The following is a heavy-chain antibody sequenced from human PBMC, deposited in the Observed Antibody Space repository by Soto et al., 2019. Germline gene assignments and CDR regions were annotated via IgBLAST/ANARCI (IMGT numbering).Heavy chain of an antibody. Sequence: QAQLVQSGAEVKKPGASVRVSCRASGYTFSSYAISWVRQAPGQGLEWLGWISPYNDDTKYAQKLQGRVYMTTDTPSKTAHLDLRSLRSDDTALYYCARGGYYDSSGSRDYHYYGMDVWGQGTTVTVSS. CDR2: ISPYNDDT. D-gene: IGHD3-22*01. V-gene: IGHV1-18*01. CDR1: GYTFSSYA. J-gene: IGHJ6*02. CDR3: ARGGYYDSSGSRDYHYYGMDV.